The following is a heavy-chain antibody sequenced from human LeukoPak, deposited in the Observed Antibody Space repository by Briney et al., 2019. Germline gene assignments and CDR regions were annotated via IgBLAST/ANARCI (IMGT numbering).Heavy chain of an antibody. CDR2: INTNTGNP. D-gene: IGHD2-2*01. Sequence: ASVKVSCKASGYTFTSYAMNWVRQAPGQGLEWMGWINTNTGNPTYAQGFTGRFVFSLDTSVSTAYLQICSLKAEDTAVYYCARDRKYCSSTRCPRDNNWFDPWGQGTLVTVSS. CDR3: ARDRKYCSSTRCPRDNNWFDP. V-gene: IGHV7-4-1*01. J-gene: IGHJ5*02. CDR1: GYTFTSYA.